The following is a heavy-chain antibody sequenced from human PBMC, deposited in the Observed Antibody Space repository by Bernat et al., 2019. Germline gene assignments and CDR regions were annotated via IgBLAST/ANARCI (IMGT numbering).Heavy chain of an antibody. CDR1: GFTFSSYW. V-gene: IGHV3-74*01. Sequence: EVQLVESGGGLVQPGGSLRLSCAASGFTFSSYWMHWVRQAPGKGLVWVSRINSDGSSTSYADSVKGRFTISRDNAKNTLYLQMNSLRAEDTAVYYCARAYGWFGELLSRYYGMDVWGQGTTVTVSS. CDR3: ARAYGWFGELLSRYYGMDV. J-gene: IGHJ6*02. D-gene: IGHD3-10*01. CDR2: INSDGSST.